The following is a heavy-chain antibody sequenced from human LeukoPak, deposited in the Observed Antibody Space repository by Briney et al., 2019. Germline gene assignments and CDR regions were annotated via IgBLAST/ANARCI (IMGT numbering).Heavy chain of an antibody. Sequence: GGSLRLSCAASGSCFSSYAMSWVRQAPGQGLEWVSAISGSASSIKYTDSVKGRVTITRDNSKSTLYLQMNSLRAEDTAVYYCARSRGYSYGFFDYWGQGTLVTVSS. CDR1: GSCFSSYA. CDR2: ISGSASSI. V-gene: IGHV3-23*01. J-gene: IGHJ4*02. CDR3: ARSRGYSYGFFDY. D-gene: IGHD5-18*01.